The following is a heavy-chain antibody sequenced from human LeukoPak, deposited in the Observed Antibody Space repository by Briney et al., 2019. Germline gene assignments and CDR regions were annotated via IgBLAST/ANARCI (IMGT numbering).Heavy chain of an antibody. V-gene: IGHV3-53*01. D-gene: IGHD4-17*01. CDR1: GFTVSSNS. Sequence: PGGSLRLSCTVSGFTVSSNSMSWVRQAPGKGLEWVSFIYSDNTHYSDSVKGRFTISRDNSKNTLYLQMNSLRAEDTAVYYCARGYGDYSFDSWGQGTQVTVSS. CDR3: ARGYGDYSFDS. J-gene: IGHJ4*02. CDR2: IYSDNT.